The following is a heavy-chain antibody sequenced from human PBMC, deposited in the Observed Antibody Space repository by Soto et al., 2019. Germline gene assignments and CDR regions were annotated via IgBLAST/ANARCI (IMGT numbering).Heavy chain of an antibody. CDR2: IYYSGST. D-gene: IGHD2-21*02. V-gene: IGHV4-59*01. Sequence: SETLSLTXTVSGGSISSYYWSWIRQPPGKGLEWIGYIYYSGSTNYNPSLKSRVTISVDTSKNQFSLKLSSVTAADTAVYYCARDEGLYCGGDCYTPRYYYYGMDVWGQGTTVTVSS. CDR3: ARDEGLYCGGDCYTPRYYYYGMDV. J-gene: IGHJ6*02. CDR1: GGSISSYY.